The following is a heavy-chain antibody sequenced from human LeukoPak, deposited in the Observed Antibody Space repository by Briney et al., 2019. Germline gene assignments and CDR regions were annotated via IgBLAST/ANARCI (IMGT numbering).Heavy chain of an antibody. Sequence: GGSLRLSCAASGFTFSSSAMHWDRQAPGKGLEWVAVISYDESNKYYADSVKGRFTISRDNAKNSLYLQMNSLRAEDTAVYYCAKGGTSPLDYWGQGTLVTVSS. D-gene: IGHD1-26*01. CDR3: AKGGTSPLDY. V-gene: IGHV3-30*18. J-gene: IGHJ4*02. CDR1: GFTFSSSA. CDR2: ISYDESNK.